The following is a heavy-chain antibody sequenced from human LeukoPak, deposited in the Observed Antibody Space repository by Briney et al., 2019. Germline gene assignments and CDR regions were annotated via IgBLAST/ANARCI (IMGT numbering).Heavy chain of an antibody. D-gene: IGHD6-13*01. CDR3: ARDHHSSSWPNWFDP. J-gene: IGHJ5*02. CDR2: IYYSGST. V-gene: IGHV4-31*11. Sequence: PSETLSLTCAVYGVSFSGYYWSWIRQHPGKGLEWIGYIYYSGSTYYNPSLKSRVTISVDTSKNQFSLKLSSVTAADTAVYYCARDHHSSSWPNWFDPWGQGTLVTVSS. CDR1: GVSFSGYY.